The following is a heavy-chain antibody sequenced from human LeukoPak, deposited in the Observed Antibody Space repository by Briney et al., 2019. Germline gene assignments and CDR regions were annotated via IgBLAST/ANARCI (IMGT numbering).Heavy chain of an antibody. CDR3: ARGPPRGKYYYMDV. D-gene: IGHD1-1*01. CDR2: IGTASDT. J-gene: IGHJ6*03. V-gene: IGHV3-13*01. Sequence: GGSLRLSCAASGFTFSSFDMHWVRQPTGQGLEWVSTIGTASDTYYPGSVEGRFTLSRDNAKNSLYLQVNSLTAGDTAVYYCARGPPRGKYYYMDVWGKGTTVTVSS. CDR1: GFTFSSFD.